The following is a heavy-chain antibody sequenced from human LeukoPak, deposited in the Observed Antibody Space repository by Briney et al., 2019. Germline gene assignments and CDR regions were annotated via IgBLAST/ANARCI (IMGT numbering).Heavy chain of an antibody. V-gene: IGHV4-59*01. Sequence: SETLSLTCTVSGGSISSYYWSWIRQPPGEGLEWIGYIYYSGSTNYNPSLKSRVTISVDTSKNQFSLKLSSVTAADTAVYYCARDLGHSGYDSGFDYWGQGTLVTVSS. CDR3: ARDLGHSGYDSGFDY. CDR1: GGSISSYY. CDR2: IYYSGST. D-gene: IGHD5-12*01. J-gene: IGHJ4*02.